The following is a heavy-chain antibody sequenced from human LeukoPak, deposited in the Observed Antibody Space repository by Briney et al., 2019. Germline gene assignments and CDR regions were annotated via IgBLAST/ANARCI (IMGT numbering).Heavy chain of an antibody. J-gene: IGHJ6*03. CDR2: INHSGST. Sequence: KPSETLSLTCAVYGGSFSGYYWSWPRQPPGKGLEWIGEINHSGSTNYNPSLKSRVTISVDTSKNQFSLKLSSVTAADTAVYYCARTTEGGYTYDYFYYYYMDVWGKGTTVTVSS. V-gene: IGHV4-34*01. CDR1: GGSFSGYY. CDR3: ARTTEGGYTYDYFYYYYMDV. D-gene: IGHD5-18*01.